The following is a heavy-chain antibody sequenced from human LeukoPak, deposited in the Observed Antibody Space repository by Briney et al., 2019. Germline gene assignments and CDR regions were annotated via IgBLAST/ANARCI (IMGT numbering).Heavy chain of an antibody. V-gene: IGHV4-61*01. D-gene: IGHD4/OR15-4a*01. CDR1: GGSVSSGSYY. Sequence: KPSETLSLTCTVSGGSVSSGSYYWSWIRQPPGKGLDWIGYIHYSGSTNYSPSLKSRVTISVDTSKNQFSLKLSSVTAADTAVYYCARMYGGYFDYWGQGTLVTVSS. CDR3: ARMYGGYFDY. J-gene: IGHJ4*02. CDR2: IHYSGST.